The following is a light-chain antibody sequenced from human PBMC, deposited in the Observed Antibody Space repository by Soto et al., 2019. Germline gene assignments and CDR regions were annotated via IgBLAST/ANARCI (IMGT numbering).Light chain of an antibody. V-gene: IGLV2-14*03. CDR3: SSYTSSSTVV. CDR1: SSDIGAYNF. Sequence: QSVLTQPASVSGSPGQSITISCTGTSSDIGAYNFVSWFQQHPGKAPKLMIYDVTYRPSGVSKRFSGSKSGNTASLTISGLQAEDEAHYYCSSYTSSSTVVFGGGTKLTVL. J-gene: IGLJ3*02. CDR2: DVT.